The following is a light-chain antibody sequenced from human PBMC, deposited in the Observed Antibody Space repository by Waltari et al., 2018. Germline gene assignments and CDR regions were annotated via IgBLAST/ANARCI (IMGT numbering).Light chain of an antibody. V-gene: IGLV2-14*03. CDR1: SSYVGGHNH. Sequence: QSALTQPASVYGSPGQSITISCPGTSSYVGGHNHFSWYQQHPGQAPKPLIYDVTKWPSGVSDRFSGSKSGNTASLTISGLQAEDEADYYCNSFTSSTTWVFGGGTRVTVL. J-gene: IGLJ3*02. CDR2: DVT. CDR3: NSFTSSTTWV.